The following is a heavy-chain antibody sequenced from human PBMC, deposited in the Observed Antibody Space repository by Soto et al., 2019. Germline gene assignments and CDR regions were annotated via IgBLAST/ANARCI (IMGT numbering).Heavy chain of an antibody. CDR1: RITNIAYW. Sequence: PGGSLRLSFLPARITNIAYWMGWVGQAPGRGLEWVATIRQDGGQMYYVDSVKGRFTISRDRAKNSLYLQMNSLPVEDTALYYCSTTGGYWGQGILVTVSS. CDR3: STTGGY. D-gene: IGHD2-8*02. V-gene: IGHV3-7*05. CDR2: IRQDGGQM. J-gene: IGHJ4*02.